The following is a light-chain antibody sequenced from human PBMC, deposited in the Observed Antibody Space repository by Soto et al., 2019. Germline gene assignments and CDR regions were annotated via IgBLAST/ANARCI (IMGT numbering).Light chain of an antibody. CDR1: QSVSSSY. CDR2: RAS. CDR3: QHYGASPWT. J-gene: IGKJ1*01. Sequence: EIVLTQSPGTLSLSQGERATRSCRASQSVSSSYLAWYQQKPGKAPRVLIYRASIRATGISDRFSGSGSGTDFTLTISRLEPEDFAVYYCQHYGASPWTFGQGTKVDI. V-gene: IGKV3-20*01.